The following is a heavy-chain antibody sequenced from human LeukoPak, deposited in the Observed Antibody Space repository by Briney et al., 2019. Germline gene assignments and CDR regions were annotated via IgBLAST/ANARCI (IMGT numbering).Heavy chain of an antibody. CDR2: INHSGST. D-gene: IGHD3-10*01. Sequence: SETLSLTCAVYGGSFSGYYWSWIRQPPGKGLEWIGEINHSGSTNYNPSLKSRVTISVDTSKNQFSLKLSSVTAADPAVYYCAGGGRGVIITPPPYYYYYMDVWGKGTTVTISS. CDR3: AGGGRGVIITPPPYYYYYMDV. V-gene: IGHV4-34*01. CDR1: GGSFSGYY. J-gene: IGHJ6*03.